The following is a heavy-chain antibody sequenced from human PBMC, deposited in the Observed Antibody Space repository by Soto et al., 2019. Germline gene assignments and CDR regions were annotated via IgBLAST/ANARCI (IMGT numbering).Heavy chain of an antibody. Sequence: QVQLVESGGGVVQPGRSLRLSCAASGFTFSSYGMHWVRQAPGKGLEWVAVISYDGSNKYYADSVKGRFTISRDNFKNTLYLLMNSLRAEDTAVYSCAKDLGYDSSGYPEGYFDYWGQGTLVTVSS. D-gene: IGHD3-22*01. CDR3: AKDLGYDSSGYPEGYFDY. CDR2: ISYDGSNK. CDR1: GFTFSSYG. J-gene: IGHJ4*02. V-gene: IGHV3-30*18.